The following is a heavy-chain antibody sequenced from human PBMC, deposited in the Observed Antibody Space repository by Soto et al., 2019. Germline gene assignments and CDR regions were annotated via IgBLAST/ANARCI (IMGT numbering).Heavy chain of an antibody. CDR2: INSDGSGT. J-gene: IGHJ4*02. V-gene: IGHV3-74*01. Sequence: GGPLRLSCVASGFTFRNFWRHWVRQAPGRGLLWVSRINSDGSGTRYADSVKGRFTISRDNAKNTLYLQMNSLRAEDTPVYYCVRGIVAAGFDYWGQGTLVTVSS. D-gene: IGHD6-13*01. CDR1: GFTFRNFW. CDR3: VRGIVAAGFDY.